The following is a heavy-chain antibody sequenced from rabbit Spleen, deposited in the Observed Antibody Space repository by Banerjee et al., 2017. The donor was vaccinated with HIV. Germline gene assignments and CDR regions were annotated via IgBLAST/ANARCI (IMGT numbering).Heavy chain of an antibody. Sequence: QLKESGGGLVQPGGSLTLSCKASGFTISSNYYMSWVRQAPGKGLEWIGTIYASRGSTDYANWVNGRFTISSDNAQNTMYLQLNSLTAADTATYFCAGFYGSFIGYINLWGQGTLVTVS. D-gene: IGHD5-1*01. CDR3: AGFYGSFIGYINL. CDR2: IYASRGST. CDR1: GFTISSNYY. J-gene: IGHJ4*01. V-gene: IGHV1S7*01.